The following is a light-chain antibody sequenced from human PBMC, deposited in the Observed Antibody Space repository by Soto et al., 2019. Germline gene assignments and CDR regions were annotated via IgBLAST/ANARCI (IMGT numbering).Light chain of an antibody. V-gene: IGKV3-20*01. J-gene: IGKJ1*01. CDR3: QQHGSSPPGT. CDR2: GSS. CDR1: QSVSSSY. Sequence: EIVLTQSPGTLSLSPGERSTLSCRASQSVSSSYLVWHQQKPGQAPRFLVDGSSSRATGIPDRFSGSGPGTDFTLTIRRLEPEDFAVYYCQQHGSSPPGTFGQGTKVDIK.